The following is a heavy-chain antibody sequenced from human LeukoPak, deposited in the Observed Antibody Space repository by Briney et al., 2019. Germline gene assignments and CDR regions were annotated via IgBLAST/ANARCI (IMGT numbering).Heavy chain of an antibody. CDR1: GSSISSYY. CDR3: ARDSRQVFDY. J-gene: IGHJ4*02. Sequence: SETLSLTCTVSGSSISSYYWSWIRQPPGKGLEWIGYIYYSGSTNYNPSLKSRVTISVDTSKNQFSLKLSSVTAADTAVYYCARDSRQVFDYWGQGTLVTVSS. V-gene: IGHV4-59*01. CDR2: IYYSGST. D-gene: IGHD2-2*01.